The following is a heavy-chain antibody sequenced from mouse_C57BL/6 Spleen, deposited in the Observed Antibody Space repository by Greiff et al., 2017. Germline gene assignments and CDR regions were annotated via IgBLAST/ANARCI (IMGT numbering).Heavy chain of an antibody. J-gene: IGHJ2*01. D-gene: IGHD2-3*01. Sequence: QVTLKESGPGILQSSQTLSLTCSFSGFSLSTSGMGVSWIRQPSGKGLEWLAHIYWDDDKRYNPSLKSRLTISKDTSRNQVFLKITSVDTADTATYYCARRSRDGLYFDYWGQGTTLTVSS. V-gene: IGHV8-12*01. CDR2: IYWDDDK. CDR1: GFSLSTSGMG. CDR3: ARRSRDGLYFDY.